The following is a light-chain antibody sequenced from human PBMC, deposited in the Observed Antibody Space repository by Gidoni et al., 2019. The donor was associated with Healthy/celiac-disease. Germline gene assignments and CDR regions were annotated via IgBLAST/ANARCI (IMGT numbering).Light chain of an antibody. CDR2: DAS. V-gene: IGKV3-11*01. CDR3: QHPRT. J-gene: IGKJ3*01. Sequence: DIVLTQSPATLSVSPGERATLSCRASQSVSSYLAWYQQKPGQAPTLLIYDASNRATGIPARLSGSGCGADFTLTSRSVEPEDFVVYCRQHPRTFGPGTKVDIK. CDR1: QSVSSY.